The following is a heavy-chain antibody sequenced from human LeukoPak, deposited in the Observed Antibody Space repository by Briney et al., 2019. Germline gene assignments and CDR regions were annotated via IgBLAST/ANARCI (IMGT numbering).Heavy chain of an antibody. D-gene: IGHD5-18*01. V-gene: IGHV4-34*01. CDR3: ARQGYSYGYFYYYYGMDV. CDR2: INHSGST. Sequence: SETLSLTCAVYGGSFSGYYWSWIRQPPGKGLEWIGEINHSGSTNYNPSLKSRVTISVDTSKNQFSLKLSSVTAADTAVYYCARQGYSYGYFYYYYGMDVWGQGTTVTVSS. CDR1: GGSFSGYY. J-gene: IGHJ6*02.